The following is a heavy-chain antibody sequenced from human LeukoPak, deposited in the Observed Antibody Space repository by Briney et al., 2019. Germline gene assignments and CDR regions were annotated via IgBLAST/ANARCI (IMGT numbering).Heavy chain of an antibody. CDR1: GFTFSSYA. J-gene: IGHJ4*02. CDR2: ISYDGSNK. CDR3: ARAVVVVAAGDY. D-gene: IGHD2-15*01. Sequence: GRSLRVSCAASGFTFSSYAMHWVRQAPGKGLEWVAVISYDGSNKYYADSVKGRFTISRDNSKNTLYLQMNSLRAEDTAVYYCARAVVVVAAGDYWGQGTLVTVSS. V-gene: IGHV3-30-3*01.